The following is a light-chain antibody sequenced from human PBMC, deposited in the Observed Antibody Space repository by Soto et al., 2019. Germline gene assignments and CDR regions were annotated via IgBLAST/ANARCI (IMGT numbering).Light chain of an antibody. J-gene: IGKJ5*01. Sequence: EIVLTQSPATLPLSPGERATLSCRASQSVNSYLAWYQQKPGQAPRLLIYDASNRATGIPARFSGSGSGTDFTLTISSLEPEDFAVYYCQQRINWPITFGQGTRLEIQ. CDR3: QQRINWPIT. CDR2: DAS. V-gene: IGKV3-11*01. CDR1: QSVNSY.